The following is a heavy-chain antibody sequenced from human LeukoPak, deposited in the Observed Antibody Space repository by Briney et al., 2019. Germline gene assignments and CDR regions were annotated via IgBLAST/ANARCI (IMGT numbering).Heavy chain of an antibody. CDR3: ARHRLVGATWGIDY. CDR2: ISSGSSYI. Sequence: GGSLRLSCAASGFTFSSYSMNWVRQAPGKGLEWVSSISSGSSYIYYADSVKGRFTISRDNAKNSLYLQMNSLTVEDTAVYYCARHRLVGATWGIDYWGQGTLVTVSS. V-gene: IGHV3-21*01. J-gene: IGHJ4*02. CDR1: GFTFSSYS. D-gene: IGHD1-26*01.